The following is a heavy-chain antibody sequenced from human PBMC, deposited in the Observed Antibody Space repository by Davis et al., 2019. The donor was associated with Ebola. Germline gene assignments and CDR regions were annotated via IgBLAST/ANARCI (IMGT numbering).Heavy chain of an antibody. Sequence: GESLKISCAASGFTFSSYGMHWVRQAPGKGLEWVAVIWYDGSNKYYADSVKGRFTISRDNSKNTLYLQMNSLRAEDTAMYYCANGGSGTTSDYFDYWGQGTLVAVSS. CDR3: ANGGSGTTSDYFDY. CDR1: GFTFSSYG. V-gene: IGHV3-33*08. D-gene: IGHD1-1*01. J-gene: IGHJ4*02. CDR2: IWYDGSNK.